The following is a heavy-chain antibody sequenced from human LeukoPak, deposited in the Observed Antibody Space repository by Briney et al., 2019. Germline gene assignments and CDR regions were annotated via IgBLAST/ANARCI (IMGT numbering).Heavy chain of an antibody. D-gene: IGHD3-10*01. CDR3: ARDYGSGKDVDY. Sequence: GGSLRLSCSASGFTFSAYAMYWVRQAPGKGLEYVSGISSNGGSSFYADSVKGRFTISRDNSKNTLYLQMSSLRAEDTAVYYCARDYGSGKDVDYWGQGTLVTVSS. V-gene: IGHV3-64D*09. CDR2: ISSNGGSS. J-gene: IGHJ4*02. CDR1: GFTFSAYA.